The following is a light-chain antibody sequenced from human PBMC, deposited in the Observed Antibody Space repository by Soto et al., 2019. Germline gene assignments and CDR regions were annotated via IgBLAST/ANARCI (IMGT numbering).Light chain of an antibody. V-gene: IGKV1-12*01. CDR2: GAS. J-gene: IGKJ4*01. CDR1: QGITSR. CDR3: QQRSNWPLT. Sequence: DIQMTQSPSSVSASVGDRVTITCRASQGITSRVAWYQQNPGKAPNLLIYGASRLQSGVPSRFSGRGDGTEFTLTISSLQPEDFATYYCQQRSNWPLTFGGGTKVEIK.